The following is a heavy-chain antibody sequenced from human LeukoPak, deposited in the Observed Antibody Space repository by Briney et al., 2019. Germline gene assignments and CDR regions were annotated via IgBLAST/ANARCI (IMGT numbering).Heavy chain of an antibody. D-gene: IGHD2-2*02. V-gene: IGHV1-18*01. J-gene: IGHJ5*02. CDR2: ISAYNDNT. CDR1: GYTFTSYG. Sequence: ASVKVSCKASGYTFTSYGFSWVRQAPGQGLEWMGRISAYNDNTNYARKLQGRVTMTTDTSTSTAYMELRSLTSDDTAVYYCARRYCSSTSCYTNWFDPWGQGTLVTVSS. CDR3: ARRYCSSTSCYTNWFDP.